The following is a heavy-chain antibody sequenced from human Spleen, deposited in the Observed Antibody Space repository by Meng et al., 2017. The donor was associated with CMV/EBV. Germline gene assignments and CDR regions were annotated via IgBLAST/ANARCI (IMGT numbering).Heavy chain of an antibody. J-gene: IGHJ3*02. Sequence: GGSLRLSCAASGFTFSNYWMHWVRQAPGKGLVWVSRTNTDGSVTTHADSVKGRFTTSRDNAKNTLYLQMNSLRAEDTAVYYCARERLYQPLWGDALDIWGQGTMVTVSS. D-gene: IGHD2-2*01. CDR2: TNTDGSVT. CDR1: GFTFSNYW. CDR3: ARERLYQPLWGDALDI. V-gene: IGHV3-74*01.